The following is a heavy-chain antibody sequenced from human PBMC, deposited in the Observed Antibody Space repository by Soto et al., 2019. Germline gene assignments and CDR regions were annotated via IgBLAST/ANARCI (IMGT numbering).Heavy chain of an antibody. CDR2: INPNSGGT. Sequence: ASVKVSCKASGYTFTGYYMHWVRQAPGQGLEWMGWINPNSGGTNYAQKFQGWVTMTRDTSISTAYMELSRLRSDDTAVYYCAREWRSVQLELHFDYWGQGTLVTVSS. V-gene: IGHV1-2*04. D-gene: IGHD1-1*01. CDR1: GYTFTGYY. CDR3: AREWRSVQLELHFDY. J-gene: IGHJ4*02.